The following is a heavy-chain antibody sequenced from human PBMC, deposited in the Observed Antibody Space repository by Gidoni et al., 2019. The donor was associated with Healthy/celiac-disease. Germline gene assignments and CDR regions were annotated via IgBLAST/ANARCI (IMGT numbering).Heavy chain of an antibody. D-gene: IGHD3-22*01. CDR2: ISGSGGST. Sequence: EVQLLESGGGLVQPGGSLRLSCAASGFTFSRYAMGWVRQAPGKGLEWVSAISGSGGSTYYADSVKGRFTISRDNSKNTLYLQMNSLRAEDTAVYYCAKYYYDSSGYYYATIDYWGQGTLVTVSS. V-gene: IGHV3-23*01. CDR3: AKYYYDSSGYYYATIDY. J-gene: IGHJ4*02. CDR1: GFTFSRYA.